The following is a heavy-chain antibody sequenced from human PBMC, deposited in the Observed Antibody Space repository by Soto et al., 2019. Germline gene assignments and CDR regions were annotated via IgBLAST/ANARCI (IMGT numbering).Heavy chain of an antibody. Sequence: EVQLVESGGGLVKPGGSLRLSCAASGFTFSSYSMNWVRQAPGKGLEWVSSISSSSYIYYADSVEGRFTISRDNAKNSLYLQMNSLRAEDTAVYYCASSTAMEMGAGRYWGQGTLVTVSS. D-gene: IGHD5-18*01. CDR1: GFTFSSYS. CDR3: ASSTAMEMGAGRY. CDR2: ISSSSYI. J-gene: IGHJ4*02. V-gene: IGHV3-21*01.